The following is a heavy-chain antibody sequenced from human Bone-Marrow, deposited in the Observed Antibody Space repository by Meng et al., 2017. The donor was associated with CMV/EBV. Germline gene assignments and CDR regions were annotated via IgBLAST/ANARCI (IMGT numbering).Heavy chain of an antibody. Sequence: LRLSCTVSGGSISSGDYYWSWIRQPPGKGLEWIGYIYYSGSTYYNPSLKSRVTISVDTSKNQFSLKLSSVTAADTAVYYCARTPLLLWFGELGFDYWGQGPLVTVSS. CDR2: IYYSGST. CDR1: GGSISSGDYY. CDR3: ARTPLLLWFGELGFDY. D-gene: IGHD3-10*01. J-gene: IGHJ4*02. V-gene: IGHV4-30-4*08.